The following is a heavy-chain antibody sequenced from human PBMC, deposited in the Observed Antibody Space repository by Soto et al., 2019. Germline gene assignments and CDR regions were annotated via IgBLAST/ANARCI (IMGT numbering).Heavy chain of an antibody. D-gene: IGHD2-15*01. V-gene: IGHV5-51*01. CDR3: ARHGAVGGVVVVGATPYAFDI. CDR1: GYSFTSYW. Sequence: PGESLKISCKGSGYSFTSYWIGWVRQMPGKGLEWRGIIYPGDSDTRYSPSFQGQVTISADKSISTAYLQWSSLKATDTAMYYCARHGAVGGVVVVGATPYAFDIWGQGTMVTVSS. CDR2: IYPGDSDT. J-gene: IGHJ3*02.